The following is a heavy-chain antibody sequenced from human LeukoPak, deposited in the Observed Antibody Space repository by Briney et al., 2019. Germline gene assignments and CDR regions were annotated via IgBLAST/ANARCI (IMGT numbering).Heavy chain of an antibody. CDR3: ARVAGNWDYYYYYMDV. D-gene: IGHD6-19*01. J-gene: IGHJ6*03. CDR2: IIPIFGTA. Sequence: SVKVSCNASGYTYTSYGNIWVRQGHGQGLEWMGGIIPIFGTANYAQKFQGRVTITADKSTSTAYMELSSLRSEDTAVYYCARVAGNWDYYYYYMDVWGKGTTVTVSS. V-gene: IGHV1-69*06. CDR1: GYTYTSYG.